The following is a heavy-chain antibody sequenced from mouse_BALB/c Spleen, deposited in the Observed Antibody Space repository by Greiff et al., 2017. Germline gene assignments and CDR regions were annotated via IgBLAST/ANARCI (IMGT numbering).Heavy chain of an antibody. J-gene: IGHJ4*01. V-gene: IGHV14-1*02. CDR2: IDPENGNT. Sequence: VQLQQSGAELVRPGALVKLSCKASGFNIKDYYMHWVKQRPEQGLEWIGWIDPENGNTIYDPKFQGKASITADTSSNTAYLQLSSLTSEDTAVYYCARHYYGSSYAMDYWGQGTSVTVSS. CDR1: GFNIKDYY. D-gene: IGHD1-1*01. CDR3: ARHYYGSSYAMDY.